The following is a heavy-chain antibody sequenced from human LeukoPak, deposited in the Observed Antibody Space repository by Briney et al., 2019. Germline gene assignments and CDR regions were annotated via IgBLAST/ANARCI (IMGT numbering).Heavy chain of an antibody. Sequence: RASETLSLTCTVSGGSISSGGYYWSWIRQHPGKGLEWIGYIYYSGSTYYNPSLKSRVTISVDTSKNQFSLKLSSVTAADTAVYYCARVGPRHNWFDPWGQGTLVTVSS. CDR1: GGSISSGGYY. CDR2: IYYSGST. V-gene: IGHV4-31*03. CDR3: ARVGPRHNWFDP. D-gene: IGHD3/OR15-3a*01. J-gene: IGHJ5*02.